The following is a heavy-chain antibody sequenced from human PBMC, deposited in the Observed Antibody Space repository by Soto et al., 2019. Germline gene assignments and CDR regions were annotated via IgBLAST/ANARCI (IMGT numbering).Heavy chain of an antibody. D-gene: IGHD2-21*02. CDR3: ARSYCGGDCYSDFDAFDI. CDR2: LHYRGRT. CDR1: GGSISSGGFS. V-gene: IGHV4-30-2*01. Sequence: QMQLQESGSGLVKPSQTLSLTCAVSGGSISSGGFSWSWIRQPPGKGLEWIGYLHYRGRTNYNPSLGGLGTMTVDRSRNHFSLRLSSVTAADTAIYFCARSYCGGDCYSDFDAFDIWGQGTMVTVSS. J-gene: IGHJ3*02.